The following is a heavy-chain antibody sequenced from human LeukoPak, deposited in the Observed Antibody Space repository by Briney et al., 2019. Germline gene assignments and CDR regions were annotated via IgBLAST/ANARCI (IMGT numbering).Heavy chain of an antibody. D-gene: IGHD1-1*01. Sequence: GRSLRLSCAASGFTFSTYWMHWVRHAPGKGLEWVSRINIDGSSTIYADSVKGRLTISRDNAKNTLYLQMNSLRAEDTAVYYCARPVTRGTFDYGGQGTLVTVS. CDR2: INIDGSST. CDR3: ARPVTRGTFDY. V-gene: IGHV3-74*01. CDR1: GFTFSTYW. J-gene: IGHJ4*02.